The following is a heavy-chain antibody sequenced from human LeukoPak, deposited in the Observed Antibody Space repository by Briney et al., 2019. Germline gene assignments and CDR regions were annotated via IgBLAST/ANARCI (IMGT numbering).Heavy chain of an antibody. V-gene: IGHV3-23*01. Sequence: PGGSLRLSCAASGFAFGNYAMGWVRQAPGKGLEWVSSIDSSGSYTPSADSVKGRSTISRDNSESTVYLQMNSLRAEDTAVYSCAKISTVTENFHHWGQGTLVTVSS. CDR3: AKISTVTENFHH. D-gene: IGHD4-17*01. CDR1: GFAFGNYA. CDR2: IDSSGSYT. J-gene: IGHJ4*02.